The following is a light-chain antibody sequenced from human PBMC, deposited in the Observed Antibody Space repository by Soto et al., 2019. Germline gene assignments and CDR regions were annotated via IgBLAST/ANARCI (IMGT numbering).Light chain of an antibody. J-gene: IGKJ2*01. V-gene: IGKV3-20*01. CDR2: GAS. CDR3: HQFGISPFT. CDR1: QSVSSNY. Sequence: EIILTQSPGTLSLSPGERATLSCRASQSVSSNYLGWYQQKPGQAPRLLIYGASSRATGIPDRFSGSGSGTDFTLTISRLEPEDVAMYYCHQFGISPFTFGQGTKLEIK.